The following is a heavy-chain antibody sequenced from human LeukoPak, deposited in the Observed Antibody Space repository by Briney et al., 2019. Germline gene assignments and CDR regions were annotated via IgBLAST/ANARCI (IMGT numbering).Heavy chain of an antibody. CDR3: ARDPKYGDLDY. CDR2: ISSSSAYI. J-gene: IGHJ4*02. D-gene: IGHD4-17*01. V-gene: IGHV3-21*01. Sequence: PGGSLRLSCAASGFTFSSYSMNWVRQAPGKGLEWVSSISSSSAYIYYADSMKGRFTISRDNAKNILYLQMNSLRVDDTAVYYCARDPKYGDLDYWGQGTLVTVSS. CDR1: GFTFSSYS.